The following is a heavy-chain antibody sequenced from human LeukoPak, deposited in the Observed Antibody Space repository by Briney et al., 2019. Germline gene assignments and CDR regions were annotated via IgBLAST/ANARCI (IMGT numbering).Heavy chain of an antibody. CDR3: AKDRTPDGYYSVDY. D-gene: IGHD3-3*01. Sequence: GGSLRLSCTASGFTFGTYAMNWVRQAPGKGLQWVALIIGNAATIAYADSVRGRFTISRDNSKNTLYLQMNSLRVEDTAVYYCAKDRTPDGYYSVDYWGQGILVTVSS. CDR2: IIGNAATI. J-gene: IGHJ4*02. CDR1: GFTFGTYA. V-gene: IGHV3-23*01.